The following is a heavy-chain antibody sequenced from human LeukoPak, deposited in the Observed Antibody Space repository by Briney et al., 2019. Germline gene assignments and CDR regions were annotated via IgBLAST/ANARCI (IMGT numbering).Heavy chain of an antibody. CDR2: NSAYNGNT. D-gene: IGHD3-10*01. CDR3: ARDLGGSGSYYKGY. J-gene: IGHJ4*02. V-gene: IGHV1-18*04. CDR1: GYTFTGYY. Sequence: GASVKVSCKASGYTFTGYYMHWVRQAPGQGLEWMGWNSAYNGNTNYAQKLQGRVTMTTDTSTSTAYMELSRLRSDDTAGYYCARDLGGSGSYYKGYWGQGTLVTVSS.